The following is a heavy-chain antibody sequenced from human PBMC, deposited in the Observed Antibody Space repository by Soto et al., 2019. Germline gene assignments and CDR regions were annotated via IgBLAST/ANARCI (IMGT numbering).Heavy chain of an antibody. Sequence: VQLVESGGGVVQPGRSLRLSCAASGFTFSSYGMHWVRQAPGKGLEWVAVISYDGSNKYYADSVKGRFTISRDNSKNPLYLQMNSLRAEDTAVYYCAKDGCSSTSCYRWFDPWGQGTLVTVSS. CDR1: GFTFSSYG. J-gene: IGHJ5*02. V-gene: IGHV3-30*18. CDR3: AKDGCSSTSCYRWFDP. CDR2: ISYDGSNK. D-gene: IGHD2-2*02.